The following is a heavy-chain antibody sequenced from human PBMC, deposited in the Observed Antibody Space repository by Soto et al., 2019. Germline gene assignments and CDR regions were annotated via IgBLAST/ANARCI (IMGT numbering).Heavy chain of an antibody. J-gene: IGHJ5*02. V-gene: IGHV3-21*01. D-gene: IGHD1-1*01. CDR1: GFTFSSYS. CDR2: ISSSSSYG. Sequence: EVQLVESGGGLVKPGGSLRLSCAASGFTFSSYSMNWVRQAPGKGLEWVSYISSSSSYGYYADSVKGRFPISRDNAKNSLYLQMNSLRAEDTAVYYCARELERRGGWFDPWGQGTLVTVSS. CDR3: ARELERRGGWFDP.